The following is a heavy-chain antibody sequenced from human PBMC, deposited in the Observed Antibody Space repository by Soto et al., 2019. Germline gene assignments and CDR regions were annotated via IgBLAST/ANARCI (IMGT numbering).Heavy chain of an antibody. D-gene: IGHD3-10*01. CDR3: ARGKRPYYNGIKYYWTHDY. J-gene: IGHJ4*02. CDR2: IRESGASS. CDR1: GFTFSDQP. Sequence: EVQLLESGGGLVQPGGSMRLSCAASGFTFSDQPMSWLRQAPGKGLEWVSSIRESGASSYYADSVKGRFTTSRDNSRNTLYLQMNSLRAEDTAVYYCARGKRPYYNGIKYYWTHDYWGQGTLVTVSS. V-gene: IGHV3-23*01.